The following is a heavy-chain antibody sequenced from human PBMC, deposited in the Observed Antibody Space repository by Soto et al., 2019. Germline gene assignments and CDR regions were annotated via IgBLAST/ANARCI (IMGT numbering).Heavy chain of an antibody. Sequence: ASVKVSCKASGYTFTGYAMHCVRQAPGQRLEWMGWINAGNGNTKYSQKFQGRVTITRDTSASTAYMELSSLRSEDTAVYYCARVRYNWNQKGAFDIWGQGTMVTVSS. V-gene: IGHV1-3*01. CDR1: GYTFTGYA. CDR3: ARVRYNWNQKGAFDI. J-gene: IGHJ3*02. D-gene: IGHD1-20*01. CDR2: INAGNGNT.